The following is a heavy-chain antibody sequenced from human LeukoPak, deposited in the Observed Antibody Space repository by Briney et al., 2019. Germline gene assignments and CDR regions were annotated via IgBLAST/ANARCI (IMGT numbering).Heavy chain of an antibody. CDR3: ATGRGVILTYLEY. D-gene: IGHD3-10*01. Sequence: SETLSLTCTVSGGSISSYYWTWIRQPPGKGLEWIGYIYYSGTTYYNPSLKSRVTISVNTSKNQFSLKVNSVTAADTAVYYCATGRGVILTYLEYWGQGTLVTVSS. CDR2: IYYSGTT. J-gene: IGHJ4*02. CDR1: GGSISSYY. V-gene: IGHV4-59*12.